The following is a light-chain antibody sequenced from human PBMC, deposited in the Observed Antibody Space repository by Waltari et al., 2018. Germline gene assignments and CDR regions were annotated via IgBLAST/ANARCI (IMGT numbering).Light chain of an antibody. CDR3: QKYVSLPAT. J-gene: IGKJ1*01. CDR2: DAS. V-gene: IGKV3-20*01. CDR1: QSVGRS. Sequence: EIVLTQSPGTLSSSPGERATISCRASQSVGRSLAWYQQKPGQAPRLLIYDASSRATGIPDRFSGSGSGTDFSLTISRLEPEDFAVYYCQKYVSLPATFGQGTKVEIK.